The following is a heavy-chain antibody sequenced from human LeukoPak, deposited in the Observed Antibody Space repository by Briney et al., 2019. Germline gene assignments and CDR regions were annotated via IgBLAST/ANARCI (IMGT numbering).Heavy chain of an antibody. D-gene: IGHD6-6*01. V-gene: IGHV3-48*02. CDR3: ARETPEYD. Sequence: PGGSLRLSCAASGFTVSGNYMSWVRQAPGKGLEWVSYISSSSSAIYYADSVKGRFTIPRDNAKNSLYLQMNSLRDEDTAVYYCARETPEYDWGQGTLVTVSS. CDR1: GFTVSGNY. CDR2: ISSSSSAI. J-gene: IGHJ4*02.